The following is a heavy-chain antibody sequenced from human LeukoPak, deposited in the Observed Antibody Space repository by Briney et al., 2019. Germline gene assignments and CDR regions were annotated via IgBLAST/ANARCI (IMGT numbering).Heavy chain of an antibody. Sequence: PGRSLRLSCAASGFTFSTYTIHWVRQAPGKGLEWVAVISYDGSNKYYADSVKGRFTISRDNSKNTLYLQMNSLRAEDTAVYFCSRNPTAYNWFDPWGQGTLVTVSS. CDR1: GFTFSTYT. J-gene: IGHJ5*02. V-gene: IGHV3-30*04. D-gene: IGHD1-14*01. CDR3: SRNPTAYNWFDP. CDR2: ISYDGSNK.